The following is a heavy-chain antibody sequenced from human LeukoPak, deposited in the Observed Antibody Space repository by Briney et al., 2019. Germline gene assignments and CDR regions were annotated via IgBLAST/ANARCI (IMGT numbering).Heavy chain of an antibody. Sequence: GGSLRLSCAASGFTFSSYAMNWLRQAPAKGLEWVSTIGGGGPTTDYADSVKDRFTISRDNSKNTLYLQMNSLRAEDAAVYFCARGFLGGTDQYFDSWGQGTLVTVSS. D-gene: IGHD6-19*01. CDR1: GFTFSSYA. CDR2: IGGGGPTT. CDR3: ARGFLGGTDQYFDS. V-gene: IGHV3-23*01. J-gene: IGHJ4*02.